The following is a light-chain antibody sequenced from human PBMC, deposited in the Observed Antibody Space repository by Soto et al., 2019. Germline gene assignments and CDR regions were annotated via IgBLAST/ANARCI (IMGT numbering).Light chain of an antibody. CDR2: EVS. Sequence: ALTQPASVSGSPGQSITISCTGTSSDVGGYNYVSWYQQHPGKAPKLMIYEVSNRPSGVSNRFSGSKSGNTASLTISGLQAEDEADYYCSSYTSSSLGVFGTGTKVTVL. V-gene: IGLV2-14*01. J-gene: IGLJ1*01. CDR3: SSYTSSSLGV. CDR1: SSDVGGYNY.